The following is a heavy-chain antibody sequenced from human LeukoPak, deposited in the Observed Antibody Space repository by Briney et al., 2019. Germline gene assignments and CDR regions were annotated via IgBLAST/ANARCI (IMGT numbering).Heavy chain of an antibody. D-gene: IGHD6-13*01. Sequence: SETLSLTCTVSGGSISSYYWSWIRQPPGKGLEWIGYIYYSGSTNYNPSLKSRVTISVDTSKNQFSLKLSSVTAADTAVYYCVRDRSSWSDAFDIWGQGTMVTVSS. CDR2: IYYSGST. V-gene: IGHV4-59*01. CDR1: GGSISSYY. J-gene: IGHJ3*02. CDR3: VRDRSSWSDAFDI.